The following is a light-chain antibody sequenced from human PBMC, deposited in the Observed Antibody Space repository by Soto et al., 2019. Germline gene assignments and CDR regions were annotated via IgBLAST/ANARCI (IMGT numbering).Light chain of an antibody. CDR1: QDISNY. CDR3: QRYDNLPSGT. CDR2: DAS. V-gene: IGKV1-33*01. J-gene: IGKJ3*01. Sequence: DIQMTQSPSSLSASVGDRVTITCQASQDISNYLNWYQQKPGKAPKPLIYDASNLETGVPSRFSGSGSGTDFTFTISSLQPEDIATYYCQRYDNLPSGTFGPGTKVDIK.